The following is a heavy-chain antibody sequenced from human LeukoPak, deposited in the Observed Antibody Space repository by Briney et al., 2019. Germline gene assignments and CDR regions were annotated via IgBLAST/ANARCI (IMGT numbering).Heavy chain of an antibody. CDR1: RFSLTTSGRC. CDR3: ARIHRRGGDDY. CDR2: PDRDDAN. D-gene: IGHD3-10*01. J-gene: IGHJ4*02. Sequence: FGPAVVKLTHPLSLTCSLSRFSLTTSGRCGSWIRQPSGIALERHARPDRDDANYYSTSLKTRPTLSKDASKNQLVLTMTSMDPVETATYYCARIHRRGGDDYWGQGTLVTVSS. V-gene: IGHV2-70*11.